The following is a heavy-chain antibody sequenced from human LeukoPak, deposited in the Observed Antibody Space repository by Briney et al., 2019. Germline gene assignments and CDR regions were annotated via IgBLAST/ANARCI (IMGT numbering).Heavy chain of an antibody. D-gene: IGHD4-17*01. J-gene: IGHJ4*02. Sequence: TGGSLRLSCAASGFTFSSYSMNWVRQAPGKGLEWVSSISSSSSYIYYADSVKGRFTISRDNAKNSLYLQMNSLRAEDTAVYYCARDSDYGDLGDADYWGQGTLVTVSS. CDR2: ISSSSSYI. CDR3: ARDSDYGDLGDADY. V-gene: IGHV3-21*01. CDR1: GFTFSSYS.